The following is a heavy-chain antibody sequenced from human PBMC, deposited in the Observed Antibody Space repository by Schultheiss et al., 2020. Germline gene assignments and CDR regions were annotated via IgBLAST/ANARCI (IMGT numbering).Heavy chain of an antibody. CDR3: AICFGTLDYSNYDYYGMDV. J-gene: IGHJ6*02. D-gene: IGHD4-11*01. CDR1: GGSISSDY. CDR2: IYYSGST. Sequence: SETLSLTCTVSGGSISSDYWSWIRQPPGKGLEWIGYIYYSGSTNYNPSLKSRVTISVDTSNNHFSLRLTSVTAADTAVYYCAICFGTLDYSNYDYYGMDVWGQGTTVTVSS. V-gene: IGHV4-59*08.